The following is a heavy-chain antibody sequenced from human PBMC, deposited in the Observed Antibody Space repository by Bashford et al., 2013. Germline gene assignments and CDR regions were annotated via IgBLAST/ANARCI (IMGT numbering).Heavy chain of an antibody. CDR3: ADDYSMNNYLNY. CDR2: ISSDAKNT. V-gene: IGHV3-23*01. Sequence: VRQAPGKGLEWVSTISSDAKNTHYADSVEGRFTISRDTSKNTLYLLMNSLRVEDTAVYYCADDYSMNNYLNYWGQGTLVTVSS. J-gene: IGHJ4*01. D-gene: IGHD4-11*01.